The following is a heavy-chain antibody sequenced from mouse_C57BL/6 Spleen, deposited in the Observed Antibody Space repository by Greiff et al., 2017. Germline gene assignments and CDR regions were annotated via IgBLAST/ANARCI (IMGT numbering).Heavy chain of an antibody. CDR1: GYTFTSYN. CDR3: ARWDGSRKGYAMDY. D-gene: IGHD1-1*01. CDR2: IYPGNGDT. J-gene: IGHJ4*01. V-gene: IGHV1-12*01. Sequence: QVQLQQSGAELVRPGASVKMSCKASGYTFTSYNMHWVKQTPRQGLEWLGAIYPGNGDTSYNQKFKGKATLTVDKSSSTAYMQLSSLTSEDSAVYFCARWDGSRKGYAMDYWGQGTSVTVSS.